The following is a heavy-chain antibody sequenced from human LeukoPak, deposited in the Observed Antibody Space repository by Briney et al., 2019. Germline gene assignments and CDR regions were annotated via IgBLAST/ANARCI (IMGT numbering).Heavy chain of an antibody. Sequence: GGSLRLSCAASGFTFSSYAMSWVRQAPGKGLEWVSAISGSGGSTYYADSVKGRFTISRDNSKNTLYLQMNSLRAEDTAVYYCARVLGYDFWSGYYGSYYYMDVWGKGTTVTVSS. CDR3: ARVLGYDFWSGYYGSYYYMDV. CDR1: GFTFSSYA. D-gene: IGHD3-3*01. CDR2: ISGSGGST. J-gene: IGHJ6*03. V-gene: IGHV3-23*01.